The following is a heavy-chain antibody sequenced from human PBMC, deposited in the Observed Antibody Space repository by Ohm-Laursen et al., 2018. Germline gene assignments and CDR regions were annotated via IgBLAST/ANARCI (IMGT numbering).Heavy chain of an antibody. D-gene: IGHD5-18*01. Sequence: SLRLSCAASGFTFSGHWMSWVRQAPGKGLEWVANIKPDGSDQNYVDSVKGRFTISRDKFKNTLDLQMHGLRVEDTAVYYCARDEEYRDFYYYGMDVWGQGTTVIVSS. CDR1: GFTFSGHW. V-gene: IGHV3-7*01. J-gene: IGHJ6*02. CDR2: IKPDGSDQ. CDR3: ARDEEYRDFYYYGMDV.